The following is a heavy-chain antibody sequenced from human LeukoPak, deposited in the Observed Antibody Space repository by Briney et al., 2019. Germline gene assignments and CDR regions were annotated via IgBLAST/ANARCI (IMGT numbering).Heavy chain of an antibody. Sequence: SETLSLTCTVSGGSISSYYWSWIRQPAGKGLEWIGRIYTSGSTNYNPSLKSRVTMSVDTSKNQYSLKLSSVTAADTAVYYCARDHPWYYYDSSGYWDAFDIWGQGTMVTVSS. J-gene: IGHJ3*02. V-gene: IGHV4-4*07. CDR2: IYTSGST. CDR1: GGSISSYY. CDR3: ARDHPWYYYDSSGYWDAFDI. D-gene: IGHD3-22*01.